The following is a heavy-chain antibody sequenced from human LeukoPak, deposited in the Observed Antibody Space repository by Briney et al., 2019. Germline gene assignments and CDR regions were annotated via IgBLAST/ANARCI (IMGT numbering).Heavy chain of an antibody. Sequence: ASVKVSCKASGYTFTGYYMHWVRQAPGQGLEWMGWINPNSGGTNYAQKFQGRVTMTRDTSISTAYTELSSLRSEDTAVYYCATLLITFGALYFDYWGQGTLVTVSS. V-gene: IGHV1-2*02. D-gene: IGHD3-16*01. CDR1: GYTFTGYY. J-gene: IGHJ4*02. CDR3: ATLLITFGALYFDY. CDR2: INPNSGGT.